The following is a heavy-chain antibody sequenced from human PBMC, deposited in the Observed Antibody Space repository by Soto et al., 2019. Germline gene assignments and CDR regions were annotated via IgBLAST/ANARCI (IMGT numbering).Heavy chain of an antibody. D-gene: IGHD5-18*01. CDR2: IYYSGST. Sequence: TSETLSLTCTVSGGSISSGDYYWSWIRQPPGKGRESIGYIYYSGSTYYNAALTSRTPISVDTSKNQFSLPLSSVTAADTAVYYCARGRGYGYGIDYWGQGTLVTVSS. CDR3: ARGRGYGYGIDY. J-gene: IGHJ4*02. CDR1: GGSISSGDYY. V-gene: IGHV4-30-4*01.